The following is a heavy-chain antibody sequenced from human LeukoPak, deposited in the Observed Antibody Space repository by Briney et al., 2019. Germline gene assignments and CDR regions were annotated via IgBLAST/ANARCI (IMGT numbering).Heavy chain of an antibody. D-gene: IGHD6-19*01. J-gene: IGHJ6*02. CDR3: AKGGWRTGDGMNV. V-gene: IGHV3-23*01. CDR2: LSGSGGGI. Sequence: GGSLRLSCAASGFTFSSYTQNWVRQAPGKGLEWVSALSGSGGGIYYADSVKGRFTISRDNSKNTLYLQMNSLRVDDTAVYYCAKGGWRTGDGMNVWGQGATVTVSS. CDR1: GFTFSSYT.